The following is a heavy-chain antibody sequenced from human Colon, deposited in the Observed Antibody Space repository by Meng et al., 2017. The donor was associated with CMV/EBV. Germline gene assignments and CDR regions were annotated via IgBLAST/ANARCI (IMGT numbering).Heavy chain of an antibody. CDR1: GFTFSNAW. V-gene: IGHV3-30*03. CDR2: ISHDGTKK. Sequence: GESLKISCAASGFTFSNAWMNWVRQAPGKGLEWVAIISHDGTKKYYAESVKGRFTISRDNSQNTVTVQMNSLRGDDTAIYYCARASNSSFDPWGQGTLVTVSS. J-gene: IGHJ5*02. CDR3: ARASNSSFDP. D-gene: IGHD4-11*01.